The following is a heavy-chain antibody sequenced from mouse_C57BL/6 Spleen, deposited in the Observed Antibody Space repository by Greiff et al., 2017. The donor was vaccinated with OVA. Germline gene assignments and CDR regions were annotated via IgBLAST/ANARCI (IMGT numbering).Heavy chain of an antibody. CDR2: INPSTGGT. Sequence: VQLKQSGPELVKPGASVKISCKASGYSFTGYYMNWVKQSPEKSLEWIGEINPSTGGTTYNQKFKAKATLTVDKSSSTAYMQLKSLTSEDSAVYYCARWDYYGNPYAMDYWGQGTSVTVSS. J-gene: IGHJ4*01. CDR3: ARWDYYGNPYAMDY. CDR1: GYSFTGYY. D-gene: IGHD2-1*01. V-gene: IGHV1-42*01.